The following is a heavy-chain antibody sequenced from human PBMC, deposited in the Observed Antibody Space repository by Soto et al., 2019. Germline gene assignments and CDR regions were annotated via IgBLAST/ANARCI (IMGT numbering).Heavy chain of an antibody. V-gene: IGHV1-46*01. CDR1: GYTFTSYY. CDR3: ARIRGTVVFGVVTPGYGMDV. D-gene: IGHD3-3*01. J-gene: IGHJ6*02. CDR2: INPSGGST. Sequence: ASVKVSCKASGYTFTSYYMHWVRQAPGQGLEWMGIINPSGGSTSYAQKFQGRVTMTRDTSTSTVYMELSSLRSEDTAVYYCARIRGTVVFGVVTPGYGMDVWGQGTTVTV.